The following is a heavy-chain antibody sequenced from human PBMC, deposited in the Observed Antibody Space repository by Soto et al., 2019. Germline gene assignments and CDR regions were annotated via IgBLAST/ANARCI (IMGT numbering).Heavy chain of an antibody. D-gene: IGHD3-3*01. Sequence: SQTLSLTCAISGGSVSSNSAAWNWIRQSPSRGLEWLGRTYYRSKWYNDYAVSVKSRITINPDTSKNQLSLQLNSVTPEDTAVYYCARMRAIFGVVNDAFDIWGQGTTVTVSS. CDR3: ARMRAIFGVVNDAFDI. CDR2: TYYRSKWYN. V-gene: IGHV6-1*01. J-gene: IGHJ3*02. CDR1: GGSVSSNSAA.